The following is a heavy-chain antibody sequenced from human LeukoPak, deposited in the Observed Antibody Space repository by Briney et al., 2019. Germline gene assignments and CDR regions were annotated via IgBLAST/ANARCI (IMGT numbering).Heavy chain of an antibody. Sequence: ASVKVSCKASGYTFTSYGISWVRQAPGQGLEWMGWISAYNGNTNYAQKLQGRVTMTTDTSTSTAYMELRSLRSDDTAVYYCARSYCSGGSCYRGESWFDPWGQGTLVTVSS. CDR2: ISAYNGNT. V-gene: IGHV1-18*01. J-gene: IGHJ5*02. CDR3: ARSYCSGGSCYRGESWFDP. CDR1: GYTFTSYG. D-gene: IGHD2-15*01.